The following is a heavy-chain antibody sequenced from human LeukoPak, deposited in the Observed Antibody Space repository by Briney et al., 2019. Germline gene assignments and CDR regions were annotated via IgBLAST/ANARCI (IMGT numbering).Heavy chain of an antibody. CDR3: ARDTLDYNFDF. V-gene: IGHV4-4*07. CDR1: GGSISSYY. CDR2: IHTSGNT. Sequence: SETLSLTCTVSGGSISSYYWSWIRQPAGKGLEWIGRIHTSGNTNYNPSLKSRVTMSVDTSKTQFSLKLSSVTAADTAVYYCARDTLDYNFDFWGQGTLVTVSS. J-gene: IGHJ4*02. D-gene: IGHD5-12*01.